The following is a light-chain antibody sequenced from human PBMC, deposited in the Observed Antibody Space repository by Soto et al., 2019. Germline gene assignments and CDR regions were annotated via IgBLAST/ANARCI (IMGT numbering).Light chain of an antibody. CDR1: QGISRY. CDR3: KQYYSYPRT. Sequence: AIRVTQSPSSLSASTGERVTITCRASQGISRYLAWYQQNPGKANKLLIYSASTLQSGVPSRFSGSGSGTDFTLTISCLQSEEFATYYCKQYYSYPRTVGHGTKVDIK. V-gene: IGKV1-8*01. CDR2: SAS. J-gene: IGKJ1*01.